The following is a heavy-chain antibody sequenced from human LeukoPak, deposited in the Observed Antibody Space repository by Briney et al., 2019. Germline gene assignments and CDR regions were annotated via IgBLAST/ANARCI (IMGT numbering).Heavy chain of an antibody. D-gene: IGHD3-10*01. V-gene: IGHV3-23*01. CDR1: GFTFSSYA. CDR3: AKEVTMVRGVIPFYYYYYYMDV. J-gene: IGHJ6*03. Sequence: GGSLRLSCAASGFTFSSYAMSWVRQAPGKGLEWVSAISGSGGSTYYADSVKGRFTISRDNSKNTLYLQMNSLRAEDTAVYYCAKEVTMVRGVIPFYYYYYYMDVWGKGTTVTVSS. CDR2: ISGSGGST.